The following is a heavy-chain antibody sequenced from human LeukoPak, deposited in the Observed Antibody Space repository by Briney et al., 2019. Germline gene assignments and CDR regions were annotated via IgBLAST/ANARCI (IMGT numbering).Heavy chain of an antibody. D-gene: IGHD2-15*01. V-gene: IGHV4-31*03. CDR1: GVSISSGGYY. Sequence: PSQTLSLTCTVSGVSISSGGYYWSWIRQHPGKGLEWIGYIYYSGSTYYNPSLKSRVTISVDTSKNQSSLKLSSVTAADTAVYYCARDGLLGYCSGGSYCYGMDVWGQGTTVTVS. J-gene: IGHJ6*02. CDR2: IYYSGST. CDR3: ARDGLLGYCSGGSYCYGMDV.